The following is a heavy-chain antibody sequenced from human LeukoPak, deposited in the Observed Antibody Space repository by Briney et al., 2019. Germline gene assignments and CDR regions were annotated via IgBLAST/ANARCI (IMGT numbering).Heavy chain of an antibody. D-gene: IGHD1-7*01. CDR1: GFTFSSYW. J-gene: IGHJ4*02. Sequence: PGGSLRLSCAASGFTFSSYWMSWVRQAPGKGLEWVANIKQDGSEKYYVDSVKGRFTISRDNAKNSLYLQMNSLRAEDTAVYYCAKGPLPRITGTAPFDYWGQGTLVTVSS. CDR2: IKQDGSEK. V-gene: IGHV3-7*03. CDR3: AKGPLPRITGTAPFDY.